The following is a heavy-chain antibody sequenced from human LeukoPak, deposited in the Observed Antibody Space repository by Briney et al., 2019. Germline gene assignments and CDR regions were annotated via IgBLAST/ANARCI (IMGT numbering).Heavy chain of an antibody. J-gene: IGHJ4*02. CDR2: IYNYGST. D-gene: IGHD1-1*01. V-gene: IGHV4-59*01. Sequence: PSETLSLTCTVSGGSINSYYWSWIRQPPGKGLEWIGYIYNYGSTNYNPSLKSRVTISVDTSKNQFSLKLSSVTAADTAVYYCASALPFQLVHWGQGTLVTVSS. CDR1: GGSINSYY. CDR3: ASALPFQLVH.